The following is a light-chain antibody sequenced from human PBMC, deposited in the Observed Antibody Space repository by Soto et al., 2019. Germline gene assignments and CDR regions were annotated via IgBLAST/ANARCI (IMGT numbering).Light chain of an antibody. CDR2: AAS. CDR3: QQYGSSLRT. Sequence: EIVLTQSPGTLSLSPGERATLSCRASQSVGGNYLAWYQQKPGQAPRLLVYAASTRATGIPDRCSGSGSGADFSLTSSRLEPEDFAVYYCQQYGSSLRTLGQGTKLEIK. CDR1: QSVGGNY. V-gene: IGKV3-20*01. J-gene: IGKJ2*01.